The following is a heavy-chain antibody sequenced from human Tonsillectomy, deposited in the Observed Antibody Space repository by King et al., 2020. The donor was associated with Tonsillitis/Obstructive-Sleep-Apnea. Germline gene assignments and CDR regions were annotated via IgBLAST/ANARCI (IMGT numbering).Heavy chain of an antibody. CDR3: TRLLDLDN. CDR1: GFTFSTFW. V-gene: IGHV3-74*03. Sequence: VQLVESGGGIVQPGGSLRLSCAASGFTFSTFWMHWVRQAQGQGLEWLSRINKDGSYTEYAGSVKGRFTISRDNAKNTVYLQMSSLRDEDTAVYYCTRLLDLDNWGQGTLVTVSS. CDR2: INKDGSYT. J-gene: IGHJ4*02. D-gene: IGHD3/OR15-3a*01.